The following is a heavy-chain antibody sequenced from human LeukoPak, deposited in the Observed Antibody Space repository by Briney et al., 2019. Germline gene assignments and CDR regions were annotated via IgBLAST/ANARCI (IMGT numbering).Heavy chain of an antibody. V-gene: IGHV1-18*01. Sequence: GASVKVSCKASGYTFTKYGITWVRQAPGQGLEWMGWISTYNGNTNYAQKLQGRVTMTTDTSTSTAYMELRSLRSDDTAVYYCAREQWPVMYFQHWGQGTLVTVSS. D-gene: IGHD6-19*01. J-gene: IGHJ1*01. CDR3: AREQWPVMYFQH. CDR1: GYTFTKYG. CDR2: ISTYNGNT.